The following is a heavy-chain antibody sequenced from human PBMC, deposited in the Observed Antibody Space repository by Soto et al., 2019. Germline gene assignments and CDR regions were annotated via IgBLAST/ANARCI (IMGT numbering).Heavy chain of an antibody. J-gene: IGHJ4*02. Sequence: GGSLRLSCAASGFTFSSYSMNWVRQAPGKGLEWVSYISSTSGIIYYADSVKGRFTISRDNAKNSLYMQMNSLRAEDTAVYYCAKVGVQYCSSTSCYWPPYYFDYWGQGTLVTVSS. CDR2: ISSTSGII. D-gene: IGHD2-2*01. CDR1: GFTFSSYS. CDR3: AKVGVQYCSSTSCYWPPYYFDY. V-gene: IGHV3-48*01.